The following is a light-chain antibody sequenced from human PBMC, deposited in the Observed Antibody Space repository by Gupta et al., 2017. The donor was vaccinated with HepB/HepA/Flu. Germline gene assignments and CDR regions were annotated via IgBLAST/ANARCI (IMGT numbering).Light chain of an antibody. J-gene: IGKJ4*01. CDR1: QNVNSN. CDR3: QQYNNWPLT. V-gene: IGKV3-15*01. CDR2: GAS. Sequence: EIVMTQSPATLSVSPGERATLSCRASQNVNSNLAWYQQKPGQVPRLLTYGASTRATDVPARFTGSGSGTEFTLTISSLQSEDFAVYYCQQYNNWPLTFGGGTKVEIK.